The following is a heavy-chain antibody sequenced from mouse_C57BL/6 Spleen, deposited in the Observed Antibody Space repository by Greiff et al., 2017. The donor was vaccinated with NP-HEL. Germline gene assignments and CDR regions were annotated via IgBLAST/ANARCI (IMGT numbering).Heavy chain of an antibody. Sequence: QVQLQQSGAELVKPGASVKMSCKASGYTFTSYWITWVKQRPGQGLEWIGDIYPGSGSTNYNEKFKSKATLTVDTSSSTAYMQLSSLTSEDSAVYYCARAKDRYDYSFDYWGQGTTLTVSS. V-gene: IGHV1-55*01. CDR3: ARAKDRYDYSFDY. D-gene: IGHD2-4*01. J-gene: IGHJ2*01. CDR1: GYTFTSYW. CDR2: IYPGSGST.